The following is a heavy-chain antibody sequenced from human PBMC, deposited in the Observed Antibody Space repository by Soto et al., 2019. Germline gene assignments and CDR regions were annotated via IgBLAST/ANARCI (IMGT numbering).Heavy chain of an antibody. CDR3: ATGAGWLRLDSRV. CDR2: IFYSGTT. V-gene: IGHV4-39*02. D-gene: IGHD5-12*01. CDR1: GASISSNGYY. Sequence: SETLSLTCTVSGASISSNGYYWGWNRQPPGKGLEWIGSIFYSGTTHYNPSLRSRLSISVDTSKNVFSLKLSSLTAADTAIYYYATGAGWLRLDSRVWGQGTLATVSS. J-gene: IGHJ4*02.